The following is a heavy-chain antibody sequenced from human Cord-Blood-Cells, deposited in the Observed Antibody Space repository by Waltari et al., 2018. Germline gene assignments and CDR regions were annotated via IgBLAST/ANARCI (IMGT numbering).Heavy chain of an antibody. D-gene: IGHD3-9*01. CDR3: ARSPRLQRYFDWLHTKYYGMDV. V-gene: IGHV4-39*01. CDR1: GGSISSSSYY. J-gene: IGHJ6*02. CDR2: IYYSGST. Sequence: QLQLQESGPGLVKPSETLSLTCTVSGGSISSSSYYWGWIRQPPGKGLEWIGGIYYSGSTYYNPSLKSRVTISVDTSKNQFSLKLSSVTAADTAVYYCARSPRLQRYFDWLHTKYYGMDVWGQGTTVTVSS.